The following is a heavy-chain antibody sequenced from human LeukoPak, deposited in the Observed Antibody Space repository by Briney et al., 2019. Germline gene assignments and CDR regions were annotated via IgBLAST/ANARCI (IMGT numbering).Heavy chain of an antibody. CDR1: GGSFSGYY. CDR2: INHSGST. Sequence: KPSETLSLTCAVYGGSFSGYYWSWIRQPPGKGLEWIGEINHSGSTNYNPSLKSRVTISVDTSKNQFSLKLSSVTAADTAVYYCARTAMSWYFDLWGRGTLVTVSS. V-gene: IGHV4-34*01. D-gene: IGHD2-21*02. J-gene: IGHJ2*01. CDR3: ARTAMSWYFDL.